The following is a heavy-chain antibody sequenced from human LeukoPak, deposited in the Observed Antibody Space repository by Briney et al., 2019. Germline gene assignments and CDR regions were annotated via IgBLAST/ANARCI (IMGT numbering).Heavy chain of an antibody. CDR1: GYTFTSYG. D-gene: IGHD3-3*01. CDR2: LSAYNGNT. Sequence: ASVKVSCKASGYTFTSYGISWVRQAPGQGLEWMGWLSAYNGNTNYAQKLQGRVTMTTDTSTSTAYMELRSLRSDDTAVYYCARKLTGPTYYDFWSGYLSADPGSFDPWGQGTLVTVSS. CDR3: ARKLTGPTYYDFWSGYLSADPGSFDP. J-gene: IGHJ5*02. V-gene: IGHV1-18*01.